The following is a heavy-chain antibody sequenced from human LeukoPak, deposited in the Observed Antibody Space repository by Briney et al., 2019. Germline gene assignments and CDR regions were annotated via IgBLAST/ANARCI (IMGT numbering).Heavy chain of an antibody. CDR3: ARAREGDYGDYFDY. J-gene: IGHJ4*02. CDR1: GGSISSDY. V-gene: IGHV4-59*01. Sequence: SETLSLTCTVSGGSISSDYWSWIRQPPGKGLEWIGYIYYSGSTNYNPSLKSRVTISVDTSKNQFSLKLSSVTAADTAVYYCARAREGDYGDYFDYWGQGTPVTVSS. D-gene: IGHD4-17*01. CDR2: IYYSGST.